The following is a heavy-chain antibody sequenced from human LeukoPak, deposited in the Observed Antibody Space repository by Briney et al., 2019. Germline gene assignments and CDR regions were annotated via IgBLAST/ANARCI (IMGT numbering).Heavy chain of an antibody. CDR2: IWYDGSNK. D-gene: IGHD3-10*01. CDR3: ARDSSYYGSGSYLPDY. Sequence: GGSLRLSCAASGFTFRSYGMHWVRQAPGKGLEGVAVIWYDGSNKYYADSVKGRFTISRDNSKNTLYLQMNSLRAEDTAVYYCARDSSYYGSGSYLPDYWGQGTLVTVSS. J-gene: IGHJ4*02. CDR1: GFTFRSYG. V-gene: IGHV3-33*01.